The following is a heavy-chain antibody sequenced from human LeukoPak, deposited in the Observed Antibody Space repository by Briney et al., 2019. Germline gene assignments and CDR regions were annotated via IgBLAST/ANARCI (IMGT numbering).Heavy chain of an antibody. CDR2: ISASGGST. J-gene: IGHJ4*02. CDR1: GFTFSSYA. D-gene: IGHD2-2*01. Sequence: GGSLRLSCAASGFTFSSYAMNGVRQAPGRGLEWVLTISASGGSTYYFVKGRFTISRDNSKNTLYLQMNSLRADDTAIYYCAKGYCSSTNCKESFFDYWGQGTLVTVSS. CDR3: AKGYCSSTNCKESFFDY. V-gene: IGHV3-23*01.